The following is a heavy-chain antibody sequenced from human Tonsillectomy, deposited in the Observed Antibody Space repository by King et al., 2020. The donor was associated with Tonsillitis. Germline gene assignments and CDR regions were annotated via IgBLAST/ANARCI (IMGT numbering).Heavy chain of an antibody. V-gene: IGHV4-39*01. Sequence: QLQESGPGVVKPSETLSLTCTVSGGSINSSDPYWAWIRQPPGKWLEWIGYMYYSGTIFYNPSLKSRITISGGTSENRFSLKLSSVTAADTAVYFCARYVSGSFDYWGQGALVTVSS. CDR1: GGSINSSDPY. J-gene: IGHJ4*02. D-gene: IGHD1-26*01. CDR3: ARYVSGSFDY. CDR2: MYYSGTI.